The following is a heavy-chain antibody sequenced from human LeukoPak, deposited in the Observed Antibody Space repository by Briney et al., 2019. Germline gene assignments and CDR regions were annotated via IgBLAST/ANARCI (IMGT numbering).Heavy chain of an antibody. J-gene: IGHJ4*02. CDR3: ARATNEERYCSGGSCYSPLLFDY. V-gene: IGHV1-8*01. D-gene: IGHD2-15*01. CDR2: MNPNSGNT. Sequence: ASVKVSCKASGYTFTSYDINWVRQATGQGLKWMGWMNPNSGNTGYAQKFQGRVTMTRNTSISTAYMELSSLRSEDTAVYYCARATNEERYCSGGSCYSPLLFDYWGQGTLVTVSS. CDR1: GYTFTSYD.